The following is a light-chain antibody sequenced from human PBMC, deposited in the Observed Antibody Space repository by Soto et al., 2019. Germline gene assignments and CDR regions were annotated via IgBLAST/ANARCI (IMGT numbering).Light chain of an antibody. V-gene: IGKV3-15*01. CDR1: QSVSSN. CDR2: GAS. CDR3: QQYNKWPRT. J-gene: IGKJ1*01. Sequence: IVMTQSPTTLSVSPGERATRSCRASQSVSSNLAWYQQKPGQAPRLLIYGASTRATGIPARFSGSGSGTEFTLTISSLQSEDFAVYYCQQYNKWPRTVGQGTKVDIK.